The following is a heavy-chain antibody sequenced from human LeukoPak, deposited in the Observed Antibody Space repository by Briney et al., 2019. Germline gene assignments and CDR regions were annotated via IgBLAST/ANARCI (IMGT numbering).Heavy chain of an antibody. CDR3: ARVRVRTTSYLDY. D-gene: IGHD4/OR15-4a*01. V-gene: IGHV3-23*01. CDR1: GFTFSSYY. J-gene: IGHJ4*02. CDR2: ISDNGGYT. Sequence: GGSLRLSCAASGFTFSSYYMNWVRQAPGKGLEWVSSISDNGGYTFYADPVKGRFTISRDNSKNRLYLQMNSLRAEDTAIYYCARVRVRTTSYLDYWGQGTLVTVSS.